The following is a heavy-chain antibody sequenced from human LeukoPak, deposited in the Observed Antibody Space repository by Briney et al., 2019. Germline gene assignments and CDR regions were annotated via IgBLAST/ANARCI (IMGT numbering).Heavy chain of an antibody. J-gene: IGHJ4*02. CDR1: GFTFSSYW. V-gene: IGHV3-49*04. Sequence: GGSLRLSCAASGFTFSSYWMSWVRQAPGKGLEWVSHIRSKAYGGTAEYATSVKGRFIISRDDSKSIAHLQMGSLKTEDTAVYFCTRGYDTSGWLFDYWGQGTLVTVSS. CDR3: TRGYDTSGWLFDY. CDR2: IRSKAYGGTA. D-gene: IGHD6-19*01.